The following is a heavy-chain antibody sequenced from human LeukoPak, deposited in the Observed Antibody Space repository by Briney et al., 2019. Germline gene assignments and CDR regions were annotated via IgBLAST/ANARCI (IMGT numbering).Heavy chain of an antibody. Sequence: GWPLRLSCAASGFTFRTYGMYWVRQAPGKGLEWVAMIWNDGGKKNHADSVKGRFTISRDNSKDTLYLQMNSLRAEDTAVYYCAKGEFWTGQAEYFQHWGQGTLVTVSS. CDR2: IWNDGGKK. CDR1: GFTFRTYG. J-gene: IGHJ1*01. V-gene: IGHV3-33*03. CDR3: AKGEFWTGQAEYFQH. D-gene: IGHD3/OR15-3a*01.